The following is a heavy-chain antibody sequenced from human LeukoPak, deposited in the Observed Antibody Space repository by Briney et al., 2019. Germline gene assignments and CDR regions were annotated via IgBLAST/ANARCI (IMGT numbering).Heavy chain of an antibody. J-gene: IGHJ4*02. Sequence: PSETLSLTCAVYGGSFSGYYWSWIRQPPGKGLEWIGEINHSGSTNYNPSLKSRVTISVDTSKNQFSLKLSSVTAADTAVYYCARVYGDHYYFDYWGQGTLVTVSS. D-gene: IGHD4-17*01. V-gene: IGHV4-34*01. CDR1: GGSFSGYY. CDR3: ARVYGDHYYFDY. CDR2: INHSGST.